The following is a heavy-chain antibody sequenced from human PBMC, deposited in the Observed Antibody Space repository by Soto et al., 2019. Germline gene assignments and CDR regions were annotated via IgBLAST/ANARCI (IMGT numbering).Heavy chain of an antibody. CDR2: IIPIFGTA. D-gene: IGHD2-2*01. J-gene: IGHJ6*02. Sequence: SVKVSCKASGGTFSSYAISWVRQAPGQGLEWMGGIIPIFGTAKYAQQFQGRVTLTADKSTSTAYMALSSLRSEDTAVYYSARTRFHLVVPAAVVHPRYSMDVWGQGTTVTVTS. CDR3: ARTRFHLVVPAAVVHPRYSMDV. CDR1: GGTFSSYA. V-gene: IGHV1-69*06.